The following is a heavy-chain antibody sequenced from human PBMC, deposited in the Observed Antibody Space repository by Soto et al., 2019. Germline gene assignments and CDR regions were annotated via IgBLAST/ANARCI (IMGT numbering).Heavy chain of an antibody. CDR3: ARAMDYYDSSGYGY. Sequence: QVQLQQWGAGLLKPSETLSLTCAVYGGSFSGYYWSWIRQPPGKGLEWIGEINHSGSNNYNPSLKSRVTISVDTSKNQFSLKLSSVTAADTAVYYCARAMDYYDSSGYGYWGQGTLVTVSS. J-gene: IGHJ4*02. CDR1: GGSFSGYY. CDR2: INHSGSN. D-gene: IGHD3-22*01. V-gene: IGHV4-34*01.